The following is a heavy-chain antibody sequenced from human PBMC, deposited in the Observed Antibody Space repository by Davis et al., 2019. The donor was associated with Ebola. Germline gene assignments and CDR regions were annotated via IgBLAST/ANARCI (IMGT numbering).Heavy chain of an antibody. CDR1: GFTFSSYW. Sequence: GESLKISCAASGFTFSSYWMSWVRQAPGKGLEWVSAISGSGGSTYYADSVKGRFTISRDNSKNTLYLQMDSLRAEDTAVYYCATLRYFDWLFPNGPDYWGQGTLVTVSS. CDR3: ATLRYFDWLFPNGPDY. J-gene: IGHJ4*02. V-gene: IGHV3-23*01. D-gene: IGHD3-9*01. CDR2: ISGSGGST.